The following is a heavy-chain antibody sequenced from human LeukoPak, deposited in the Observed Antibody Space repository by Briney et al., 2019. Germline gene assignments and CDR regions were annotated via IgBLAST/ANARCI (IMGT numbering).Heavy chain of an antibody. V-gene: IGHV4-4*02. J-gene: IGHJ4*02. CDR1: GGSISSSNW. Sequence: SETLSLTCAVSGGSISSSNWWSWVRQPPGKGLEWIGEIYHSGSTNYNPSLKSRVTISVDKSKNQFSLKLSSVTAADTSVYYCARVRGIAVAGIRWGDFDYWGQGTLVTVSS. CDR2: IYHSGST. D-gene: IGHD6-19*01. CDR3: ARVRGIAVAGIRWGDFDY.